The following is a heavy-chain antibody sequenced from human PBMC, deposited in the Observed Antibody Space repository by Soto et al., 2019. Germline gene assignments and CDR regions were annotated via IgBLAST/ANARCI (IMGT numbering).Heavy chain of an antibody. D-gene: IGHD2-15*01. V-gene: IGHV1-69*12. CDR3: ARSLRRGGYSSLDY. CDR1: GGTFSSYA. CDR2: IIPIFGTA. Sequence: QVQLVQSGAEVKKPRSSVKVSCKASGGTFSSYAISWVRQAPGQGLEWMGGIIPIFGTANYAQKVQGRVTITADESTRAAYMELRSLRSEDTAVYYCARSLRRGGYSSLDYWGQGTLVTVSS. J-gene: IGHJ4*02.